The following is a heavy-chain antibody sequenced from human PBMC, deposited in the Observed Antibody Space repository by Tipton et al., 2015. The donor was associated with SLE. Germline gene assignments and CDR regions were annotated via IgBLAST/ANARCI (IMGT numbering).Heavy chain of an antibody. Sequence: LRLSCAASGFTFSSYGMHWVRQAPGKGLEWIGEINHSGSTNYNPSLKSRVTISVDTSKNQFSLKLSSVTAADTAVYYCARGLFGGSYDYWGQGTLVTVSS. V-gene: IGHV4-34*01. J-gene: IGHJ4*02. CDR1: GFTFSSYG. D-gene: IGHD1-26*01. CDR2: INHSGST. CDR3: ARGLFGGSYDY.